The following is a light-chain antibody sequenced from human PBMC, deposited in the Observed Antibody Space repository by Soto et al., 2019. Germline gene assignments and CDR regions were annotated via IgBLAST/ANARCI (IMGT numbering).Light chain of an antibody. Sequence: QSVLTQPPSASGTPGQRVTISCSGSSSNIGSNSVDWYQHLPGTAPKLLIHSNNERPSGVPDRFSGSKSGTSASLAISGLQSEDEADYYCAAWDDSLKGSVFGTGTKLTVL. CDR3: AAWDDSLKGSV. CDR2: SNN. CDR1: SSNIGSNS. J-gene: IGLJ1*01. V-gene: IGLV1-44*01.